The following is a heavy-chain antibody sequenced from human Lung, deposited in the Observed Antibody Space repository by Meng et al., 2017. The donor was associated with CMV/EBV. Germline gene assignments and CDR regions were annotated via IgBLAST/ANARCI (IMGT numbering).Heavy chain of an antibody. CDR1: GGSISRSNW. V-gene: IGHV4-4*02. Sequence: VQLSESGPGLVKPSGTLSLTCAVCGGSISRSNWWSWVRQPPGKGLEWIGEIYHSGSTNYNPYLKSRVTISVDKSKNQFSLKLSSVTAADTAVYYCASFPPPGKQWLVTDYWGQGTLVTVSS. J-gene: IGHJ4*02. CDR2: IYHSGST. CDR3: ASFPPPGKQWLVTDY. D-gene: IGHD6-19*01.